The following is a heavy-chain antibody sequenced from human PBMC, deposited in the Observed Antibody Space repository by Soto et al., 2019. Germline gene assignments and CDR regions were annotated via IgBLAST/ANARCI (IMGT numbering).Heavy chain of an antibody. CDR1: GGTFSSYT. CDR2: IIPILGIA. Sequence: QVQLVQSGAEVKKPGSSVKVSCKASGGTFSSYTISWVRQAPGQGLEWMGRIIPILGIANYAQKFQGRVTITADKSTSTAYMELRSLRSEDTAVYYCERGAQTPGTTWGDFAIWGQGTMVTVS. J-gene: IGHJ3*02. CDR3: ERGAQTPGTTWGDFAI. D-gene: IGHD1-1*01. V-gene: IGHV1-69*02.